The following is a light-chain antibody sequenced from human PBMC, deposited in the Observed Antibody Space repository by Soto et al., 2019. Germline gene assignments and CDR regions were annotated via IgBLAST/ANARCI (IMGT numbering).Light chain of an antibody. J-gene: IGLJ1*01. CDR3: RSYAGSNKGV. CDR2: EVS. V-gene: IGLV2-8*01. CDR1: SSDICGYNS. Sequence: QSALTRPPSASGSPGQSITISCTGTSSDICGYNSVSWYQQHPGKAPKVMIYEVSKRPSGVPDRFSGSKSGNTASLTVSGLQAEDEADFYCRSYAGSNKGVFGLGPRSPP.